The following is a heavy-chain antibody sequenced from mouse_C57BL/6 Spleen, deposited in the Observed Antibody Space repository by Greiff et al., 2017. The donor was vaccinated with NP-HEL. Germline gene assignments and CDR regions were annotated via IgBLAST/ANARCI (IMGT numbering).Heavy chain of an antibody. J-gene: IGHJ1*03. CDR3: ARGYYYENWYFDV. Sequence: EVKVVESGGGLVKPGGSLKLSCAASGFTFSSYTMSWVRQTPEKRLEWVATISGGGGNTYYPDSVKGRFPISRDNAKNTLYRQMSSLRSEDTALYYWARGYYYENWYFDVWGTGTTVTVSS. CDR2: ISGGGGNT. CDR1: GFTFSSYT. D-gene: IGHD1-1*01. V-gene: IGHV5-9*01.